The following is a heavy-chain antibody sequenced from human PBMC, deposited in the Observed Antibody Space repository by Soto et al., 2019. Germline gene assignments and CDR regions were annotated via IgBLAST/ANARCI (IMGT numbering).Heavy chain of an antibody. J-gene: IGHJ4*02. CDR3: AFFPSATSASIFYT. Sequence: SETLSLTCAVYGGSFSGYYWSWIRQPPGKGLEWIGYIYYSGSTNYNPSLKSRVTISVDTSKNQFALKRSSVTAADTAVYYCAFFPSATSASIFYTWRQAALLTVSS. V-gene: IGHV4-59*01. D-gene: IGHD2-2*01. CDR1: GGSFSGYY. CDR2: IYYSGST.